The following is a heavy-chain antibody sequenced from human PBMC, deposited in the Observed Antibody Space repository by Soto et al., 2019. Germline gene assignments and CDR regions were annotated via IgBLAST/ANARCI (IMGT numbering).Heavy chain of an antibody. V-gene: IGHV3-23*01. D-gene: IGHD3-9*01. CDR2: IRGSGANT. Sequence: EVQLLETGGGLVQPGGSLRLSCVGSGFTFSSYAVSWVRQAPGKGLEWVSTIRGSGANTYKADSVKGRFTISRDNSKNTVYVQMNFLRAEDTAVYYCTKERFEGGSNGMDVWGQGTTVTVSS. CDR1: GFTFSSYA. CDR3: TKERFEGGSNGMDV. J-gene: IGHJ6*02.